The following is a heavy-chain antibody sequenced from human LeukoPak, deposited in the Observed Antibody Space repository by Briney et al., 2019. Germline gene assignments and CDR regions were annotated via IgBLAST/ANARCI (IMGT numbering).Heavy chain of an antibody. CDR1: GYSFTSYW. CDR2: IYPGDSDT. V-gene: IGHV5-51*01. D-gene: IGHD3-9*01. J-gene: IGHJ4*02. CDR3: ARQGKILRYFDWLLSFDY. Sequence: PGASLKISCKGSGYSFTSYWIGWVRQMPGKGLEWMGIIYPGDSDTRYSPSFQGQVTISADKSISTAYLQWSSLKASDTAMYYCARQGKILRYFDWLLSFDYWGQGTLVTVSS.